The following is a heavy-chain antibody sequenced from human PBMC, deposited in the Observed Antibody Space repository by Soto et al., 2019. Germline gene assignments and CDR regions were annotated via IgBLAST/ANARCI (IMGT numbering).Heavy chain of an antibody. V-gene: IGHV4-34*01. Sequence: SETLSLTCAVYGGSLSGYYWSWIRQPPGKGLEWIGEINHSGSTNYNPSLKSRVTISVDTSKNQFSLKLSSVTAADTAVYYCSRGAFCSSTSCYIGARFDPWGQGTLVTVSS. CDR2: INHSGST. CDR3: SRGAFCSSTSCYIGARFDP. D-gene: IGHD2-2*02. J-gene: IGHJ5*02. CDR1: GGSLSGYY.